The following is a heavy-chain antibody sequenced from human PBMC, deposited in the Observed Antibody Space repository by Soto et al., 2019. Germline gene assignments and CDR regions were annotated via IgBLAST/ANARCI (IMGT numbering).Heavy chain of an antibody. J-gene: IGHJ4*02. Sequence: PSDTLYLSCAVCGGTISTYYGGWFRQPPGKGLEWIGYINYSGRTNYNPSLKSRVTMSLDTSKNQFSLKLRSVTAADTALFYCARYAGSSWFDYWGQGTLVTVSS. V-gene: IGHV4-59*07. D-gene: IGHD6-13*01. CDR3: ARYAGSSWFDY. CDR2: INYSGRT. CDR1: GGTISTYY.